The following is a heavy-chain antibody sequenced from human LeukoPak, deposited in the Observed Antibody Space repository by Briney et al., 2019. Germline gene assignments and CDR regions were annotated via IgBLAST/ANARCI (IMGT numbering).Heavy chain of an antibody. D-gene: IGHD2-2*01. J-gene: IGHJ4*02. Sequence: ASVKVSCKASGYTFTGYYTHWVRQAPGQGLEWMGWINPNSGGTNYAQKFQGRVTMTRDTSISTAYMELSRLRSDDTAVYYCASPSRGCSSTSCYRPRDYWGQGTLVTVSS. V-gene: IGHV1-2*02. CDR1: GYTFTGYY. CDR2: INPNSGGT. CDR3: ASPSRGCSSTSCYRPRDY.